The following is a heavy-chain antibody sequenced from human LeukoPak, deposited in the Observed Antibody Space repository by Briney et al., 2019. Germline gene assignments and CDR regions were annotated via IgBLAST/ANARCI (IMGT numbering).Heavy chain of an antibody. J-gene: IGHJ3*02. CDR3: ARDPNGDYIGAFDM. CDR2: IRGGGGSA. V-gene: IGHV3-23*01. Sequence: GGSLRLSCTASGFTFSAYAMMWVRQAPGKGPEWVSAIRGGGGSAFYADSVKGRFTISRDNSKYTLFLQMNSLRAEDTAVYHCARDPNGDYIGAFDMWGPGTMVTVSS. D-gene: IGHD4-17*01. CDR1: GFTFSAYA.